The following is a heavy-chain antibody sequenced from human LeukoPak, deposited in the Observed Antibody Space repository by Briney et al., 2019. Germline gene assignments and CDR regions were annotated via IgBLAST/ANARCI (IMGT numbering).Heavy chain of an antibody. CDR3: ARHWRHVGPYTPADSYGFIDY. CDR2: IYHSGST. CDR1: GGSISRNSFS. Sequence: PSQTLSLTCAVSGGSISRNSFSWNWIRQPPGKGLEWIGDIYHSGSTYYNPSPESRVTISIDRSKNQFSLKLRSVTAADTAVYYCARHWRHVGPYTPADSYGFIDYWGQGTLVTVSS. D-gene: IGHD5-18*01. V-gene: IGHV4-30-2*01. J-gene: IGHJ4*02.